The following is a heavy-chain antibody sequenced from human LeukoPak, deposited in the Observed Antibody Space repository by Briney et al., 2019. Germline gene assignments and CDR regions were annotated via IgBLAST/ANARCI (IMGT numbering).Heavy chain of an antibody. V-gene: IGHV1-18*01. CDR2: ISAYNGNT. D-gene: IGHD3-10*01. J-gene: IGHJ5*02. Sequence: ASVKVSCKASGGTFSSYAISWVRQAPGQGLEWMGWISAYNGNTNYAQKLQGRVTMTTDTSTSTVYMELSSLRSEDTAVYYCARGLMVRGASFDPWGQGTLVTVSS. CDR1: GGTFSSYA. CDR3: ARGLMVRGASFDP.